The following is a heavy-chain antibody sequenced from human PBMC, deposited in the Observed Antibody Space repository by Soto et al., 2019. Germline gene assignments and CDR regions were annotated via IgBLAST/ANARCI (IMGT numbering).Heavy chain of an antibody. D-gene: IGHD3-22*01. CDR3: ARDYRFDYYDSSAPGD. CDR1: GDSITSSNYY. J-gene: IGHJ4*02. CDR2: IYYDGNT. Sequence: PSETLSLTCIVSGDSITSSNYYWGWIRQPPGKGLECIGNIYYDGNTYYNPSLKSRVTISLDTSKNQFSLKLTSVTAVDTAVYYCARDYRFDYYDSSAPGDWGQGTLVTVSS. V-gene: IGHV4-39*07.